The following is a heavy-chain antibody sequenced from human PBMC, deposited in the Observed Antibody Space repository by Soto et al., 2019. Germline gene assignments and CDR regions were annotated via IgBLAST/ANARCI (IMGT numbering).Heavy chain of an antibody. CDR1: GFTFSSFT. V-gene: IGHV3-23*01. Sequence: EVQLLESGGGLVQPGGSLRLSCAASGFTFSSFTMNWVRQAPGKGLEWVSGIGAGGDTTYYADSVKGRFTISRDNSXXTLYVQMNSLRAEDTAVYYCAKDRVGSTWPYYFDYWGQGILVTVSS. D-gene: IGHD6-13*01. CDR3: AKDRVGSTWPYYFDY. CDR2: IGAGGDTT. J-gene: IGHJ4*02.